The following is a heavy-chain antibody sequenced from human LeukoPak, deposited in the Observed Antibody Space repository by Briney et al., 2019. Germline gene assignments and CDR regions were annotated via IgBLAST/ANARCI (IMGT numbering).Heavy chain of an antibody. J-gene: IGHJ6*02. CDR1: GVSISSYY. V-gene: IGHV4-59*01. Sequence: SETLSLTCTVSGVSISSYYCSWIRQPPGKGLECIGYIYYSGSTIYNPSLKSRVNISVDTSKNQFSLKLTSVTAADTAVYYCARGSGDGYNSYYYYGIDVWGQGTTVTVSS. CDR2: IYYSGST. D-gene: IGHD5-24*01. CDR3: ARGSGDGYNSYYYYGIDV.